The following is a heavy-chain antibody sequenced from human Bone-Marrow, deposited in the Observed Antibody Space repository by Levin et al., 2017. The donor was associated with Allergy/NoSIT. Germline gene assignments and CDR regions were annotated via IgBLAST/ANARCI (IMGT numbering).Heavy chain of an antibody. CDR2: ISNDGSNK. Sequence: GGSLRLSCAASGFIFSSDGMHWVRQAPGKGLEWVALISNDGSNKFYADPVKGRFTISRDNTKNTLYLQMNNLRPNDTAVYSCAKERFLVDYWGQGTLVTVSS. V-gene: IGHV3-30*18. CDR1: GFIFSSDG. J-gene: IGHJ4*02. CDR3: AKERFLVDY. D-gene: IGHD3-16*01.